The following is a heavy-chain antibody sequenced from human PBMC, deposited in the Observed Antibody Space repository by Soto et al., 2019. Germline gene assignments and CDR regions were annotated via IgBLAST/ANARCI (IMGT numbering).Heavy chain of an antibody. J-gene: IGHJ6*02. CDR1: GYTFTSYY. Sequence: GASVKVSCKASGYTFTSYYMHWVRQAPGQGLEWMGIINPSGGSTSYAQKFQGRVTMTRDTSTSTVYMELSSLRSEDTAVYYCAREEAAAGDYYGMDVWGQGTTVTVSS. CDR3: AREEAAAGDYYGMDV. V-gene: IGHV1-46*01. CDR2: INPSGGST. D-gene: IGHD6-13*01.